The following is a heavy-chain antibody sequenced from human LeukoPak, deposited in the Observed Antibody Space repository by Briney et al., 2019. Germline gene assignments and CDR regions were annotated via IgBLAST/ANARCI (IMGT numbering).Heavy chain of an antibody. CDR1: GGSFSGYY. J-gene: IGHJ4*02. CDR3: ATLGGSSSWSYDY. Sequence: SETLSLTCAVYGGSFSGYYWSWIRQPPGKGLEWIGEINHSGSTNYNPSLKSRVTISVDTSKNQFSLKLSSATPSDTAVYYCATLGGSSSWSYDYWGQGTLVTVSS. D-gene: IGHD6-13*01. CDR2: INHSGST. V-gene: IGHV4-34*01.